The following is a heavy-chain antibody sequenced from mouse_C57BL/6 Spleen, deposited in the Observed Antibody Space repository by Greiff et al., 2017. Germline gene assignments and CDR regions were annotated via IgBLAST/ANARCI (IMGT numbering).Heavy chain of an antibody. CDR1: GFTFSDYG. Sequence: EVKLVESGGGLVKPGGSLKLSCAASGFTFSDYGMHWVRQAPEKGLEWVAYISSGSSTIYYADTVKGRFTISRDNAKNTLFLQMTSLRSEDTAVYYCARGYDYDFYAMDYWGQGTSVTVSS. V-gene: IGHV5-17*01. CDR3: ARGYDYDFYAMDY. D-gene: IGHD2-4*01. CDR2: ISSGSSTI. J-gene: IGHJ4*01.